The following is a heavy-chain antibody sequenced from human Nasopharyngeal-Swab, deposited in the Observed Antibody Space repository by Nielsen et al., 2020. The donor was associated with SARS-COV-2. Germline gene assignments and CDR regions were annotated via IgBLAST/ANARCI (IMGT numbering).Heavy chain of an antibody. CDR2: ISGSGGST. CDR1: GFTFSSYA. V-gene: IGHV3-23*01. CDR3: AKDGVVFLNHHDIADY. Sequence: GESLKISCAVSGFTFSSYAMSWVRQAPGKGLEWVSAISGSGGSTYYADSVKGRFTISRDNSKNTLYLQMNSLRAEDTAVYYCAKDGVVFLNHHDIADYWGQGTLVTVSS. D-gene: IGHD3-3*01. J-gene: IGHJ4*02.